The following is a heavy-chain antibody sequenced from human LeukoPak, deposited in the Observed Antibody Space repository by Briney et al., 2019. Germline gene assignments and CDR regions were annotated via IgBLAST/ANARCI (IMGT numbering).Heavy chain of an antibody. CDR2: ISGSGGST. Sequence: GGSLRLSCVASGFTVSSNYMSWVRQAPGKGLEWVSAISGSGGSTYYADSVKGRFTISRDNSENTLYLQMNSLRAEDTAVYYCAKDPTVVVTRTIDYWGQGTLVTVSS. D-gene: IGHD3-22*01. V-gene: IGHV3-23*01. J-gene: IGHJ4*02. CDR1: GFTVSSNY. CDR3: AKDPTVVVTRTIDY.